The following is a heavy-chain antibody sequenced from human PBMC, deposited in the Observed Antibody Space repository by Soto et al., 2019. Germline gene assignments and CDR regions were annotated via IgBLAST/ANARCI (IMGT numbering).Heavy chain of an antibody. V-gene: IGHV1-58*01. CDR2: IVVGSGNT. Sequence: SVKVSCKASGFTFTSSAVQWVRQARGQRLEWIGWIVVGSGNTNYAQKFQKRVTITRDMSTSTAYMELSSLRSEDTAVYYCAAEGISMIVVAAIWGQGTMVTVSS. J-gene: IGHJ3*02. CDR1: GFTFTSSA. CDR3: AAEGISMIVVAAI. D-gene: IGHD3-22*01.